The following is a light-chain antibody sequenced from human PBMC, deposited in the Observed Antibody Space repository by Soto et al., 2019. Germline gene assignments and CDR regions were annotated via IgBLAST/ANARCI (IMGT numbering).Light chain of an antibody. CDR1: QSLRNTY. CDR2: DAS. Sequence: IVLTQSPGTLSLSPGERATLSCRASQSLRNTYLSWYQQKPGQAPRLLIYDASGRATGIPDRFSGSGSGTDFTLTISRLEPEDFAVYYCQQYGSSSPTFGQGTKLESK. CDR3: QQYGSSSPT. J-gene: IGKJ2*01. V-gene: IGKV3-20*01.